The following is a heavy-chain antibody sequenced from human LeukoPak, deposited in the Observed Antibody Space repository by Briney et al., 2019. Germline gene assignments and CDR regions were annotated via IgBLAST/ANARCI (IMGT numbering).Heavy chain of an antibody. CDR2: IYYSGST. D-gene: IGHD3-3*01. CDR3: ARSQIYDFWSGYYTAWFDP. J-gene: IGHJ5*02. Sequence: PSETLSHTCTVSGGSISSYYWSWIRQPPGKGLEWIGYIYYSGSTNYNPSLKSRVTISVDTSKNQFSLKLSSVTAADTAVYYCARSQIYDFWSGYYTAWFDPWGQGTLVTVSS. CDR1: GGSISSYY. V-gene: IGHV4-59*01.